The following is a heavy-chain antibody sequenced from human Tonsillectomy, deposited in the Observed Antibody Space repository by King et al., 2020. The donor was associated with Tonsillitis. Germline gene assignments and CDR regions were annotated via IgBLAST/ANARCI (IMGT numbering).Heavy chain of an antibody. J-gene: IGHJ4*02. D-gene: IGHD6-13*01. CDR3: ARVWGSIALQQLAYYFDY. V-gene: IGHV3-11*05. CDR2: ISSSTIYT. CDR1: GFTFSDYY. Sequence: VQLVESGGGLVKPGGSLRLSCAASGFTFSDYYMSWIRQAPGKGLEWISYISSSTIYTNYADSVKGRFAISRDNAKTSLYLQMNSLRAEDTAVYYCARVWGSIALQQLAYYFDYWGQGTLVTVSS.